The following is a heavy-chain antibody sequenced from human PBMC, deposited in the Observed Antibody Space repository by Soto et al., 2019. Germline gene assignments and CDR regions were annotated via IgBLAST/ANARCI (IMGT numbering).Heavy chain of an antibody. CDR2: ISNSFSDGNT. Sequence: GGSLRLSCAASGFTFSNYAMNWVRQAPGKGLEWVSAISNSFSDGNTHYADSVKGRFTISRDNDKNTVFLEMNSLRAEDTAVYYCAKVFSPEGGNYFDYWGQGTLVTVSS. CDR3: AKVFSPEGGNYFDY. V-gene: IGHV3-23*01. J-gene: IGHJ4*02. CDR1: GFTFSNYA.